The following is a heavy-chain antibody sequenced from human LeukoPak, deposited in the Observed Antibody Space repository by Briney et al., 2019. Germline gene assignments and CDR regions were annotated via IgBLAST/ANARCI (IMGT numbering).Heavy chain of an antibody. CDR3: ARSVKVNWFDP. CDR2: ISSSSSTI. Sequence: PGGSLRLSCAASGFTFSSYSMNWVRQAPGKGLEWVSYISSSSSTIYYADSVKGRFTISRDNAKNSLYLQMNSLRAEDTAVYYCARSVKVNWFDPWGQGTLVTVSS. J-gene: IGHJ5*02. V-gene: IGHV3-48*01. CDR1: GFTFSSYS.